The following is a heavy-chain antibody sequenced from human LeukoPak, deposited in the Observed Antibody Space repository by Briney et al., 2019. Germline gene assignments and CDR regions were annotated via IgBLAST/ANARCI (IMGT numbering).Heavy chain of an antibody. CDR1: GFTFSSYA. V-gene: IGHV3-30*04. CDR2: ISYDGSNK. Sequence: GGSLRLSCAASGFTFSSYAMHWVRQAPGKGLEWVAIISYDGSNKYYADSVRGRFTISRDNSKNTLYLQMNSLRAEDTAIYYCAKDLVTGSLDYWGQGTLVTVSS. CDR3: AKDLVTGSLDY. D-gene: IGHD3-10*01. J-gene: IGHJ4*02.